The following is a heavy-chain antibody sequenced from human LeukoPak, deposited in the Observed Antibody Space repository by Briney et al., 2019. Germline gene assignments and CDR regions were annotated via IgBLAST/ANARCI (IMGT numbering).Heavy chain of an antibody. Sequence: GASVRVSCQASGYTFTDYDFNWVRQAPGQGLVWMGWVSPTSGKTEYDPDFQDRIIITRDASTRTVFMELSSLRSDDTAVYYRARGRYHWNKGGYYYLDVWGKGTTVIVSS. CDR2: VSPTSGKT. CDR1: GYTFTDYD. CDR3: ARGRYHWNKGGYYYLDV. V-gene: IGHV1-8*03. J-gene: IGHJ6*03. D-gene: IGHD1/OR15-1a*01.